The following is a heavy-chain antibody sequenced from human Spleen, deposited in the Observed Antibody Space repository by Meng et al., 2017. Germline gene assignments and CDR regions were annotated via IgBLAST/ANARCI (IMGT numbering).Heavy chain of an antibody. Sequence: VTLEQWGAGLLKPSEALSLTCAGYGGSFSGYYWSWIRQPPGKGLEWIGEINHSGSTNYNPSLKSRVTISVDTSKNQFSLKLSSVTAADTAVYYCARDQDIVVLAAARWFDPWGQGTLVTVSS. V-gene: IGHV4-34*01. J-gene: IGHJ5*02. CDR3: ARDQDIVVLAAARWFDP. CDR2: INHSGST. CDR1: GGSFSGYY. D-gene: IGHD2-2*01.